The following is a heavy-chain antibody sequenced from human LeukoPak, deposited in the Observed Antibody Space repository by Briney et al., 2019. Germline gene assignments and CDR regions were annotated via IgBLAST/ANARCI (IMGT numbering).Heavy chain of an antibody. J-gene: IGHJ4*02. V-gene: IGHV3-30-3*01. D-gene: IGHD3-16*02. CDR1: GFTFSSYA. Sequence: PGGSLRLSCAASGFTFSSYAMHWVRQAPGKGLEWVAVISYDGSNKYYADSVKGRFTISGDNSKNTLYLQMNSLRAEDTAVDYCARSRSVIHPAAYWGQGTLVTVSS. CDR2: ISYDGSNK. CDR3: ARSRSVIHPAAY.